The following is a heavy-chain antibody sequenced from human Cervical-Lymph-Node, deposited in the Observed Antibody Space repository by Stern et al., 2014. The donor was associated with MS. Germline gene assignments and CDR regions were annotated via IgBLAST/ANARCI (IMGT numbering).Heavy chain of an antibody. D-gene: IGHD4-17*01. CDR1: GYSFTSYW. CDR2: IYPGDSDT. Sequence: VQLVQSGAEVKKPGKSLKISCKGSGYSFTSYWIGWVRQMPGKGLEWMGIIYPGDSDTRYSPSFQGQVPISADKSISTAYLQWSSLKASDTAMYYCARRMRTVSTRGWFDPWGQGTLVTVSS. V-gene: IGHV5-51*01. CDR3: ARRMRTVSTRGWFDP. J-gene: IGHJ5*02.